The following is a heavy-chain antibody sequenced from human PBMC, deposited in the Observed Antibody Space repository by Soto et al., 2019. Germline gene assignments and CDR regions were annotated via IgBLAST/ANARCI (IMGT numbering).Heavy chain of an antibody. CDR2: ISYDGSNK. CDR3: AEDSYSGTLDY. Sequence: QVQRVDSGRRVVQPGRSGRLSCAASGFPFSRYGMPWVRQAQGQGLEWVAVISYDGSNKYYADSLNGLFTISRNNSKTTLYLPMTSQRDEDTAGYYGAEDSYSGTLDYWGQGTLGTVSS. CDR1: GFPFSRYG. J-gene: IGHJ4*02. V-gene: IGHV3-30*18. D-gene: IGHD2-15*01.